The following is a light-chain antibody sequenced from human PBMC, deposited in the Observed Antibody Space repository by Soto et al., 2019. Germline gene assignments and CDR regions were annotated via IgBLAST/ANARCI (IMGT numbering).Light chain of an antibody. V-gene: IGLV1-51*01. CDR1: SSNIGNSH. CDR3: ATWDRSLSAVV. J-gene: IGLJ2*01. CDR2: DNN. Sequence: QSVLTQPPSMSAAPVQKVTISCSGSSSNIGNSHVSWYQQLPGTAPKLLIYDNNERPSGIPDRFSGSKSGTSATLGITGLQTGDEADYYCATWDRSLSAVVFGGGTKLTVL.